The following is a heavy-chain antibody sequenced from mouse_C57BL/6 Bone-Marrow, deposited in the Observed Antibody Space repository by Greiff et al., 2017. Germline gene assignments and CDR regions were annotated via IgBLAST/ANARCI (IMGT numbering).Heavy chain of an antibody. CDR2: INPYNGGT. J-gene: IGHJ1*03. Sequence: EVKLQESGPVLVKPGASVKMSCKASGYTFPDYYMNWVKQSHGKSLEWIGVINPYNGGTSYNQKFKGKATLTVDKSSSTAYMELNSLTSEDSAVYYCARLTGTYCDVWGTGTTVTVSS. CDR3: ARLTGTYCDV. V-gene: IGHV1-19*01. CDR1: GYTFPDYY. D-gene: IGHD4-1*01.